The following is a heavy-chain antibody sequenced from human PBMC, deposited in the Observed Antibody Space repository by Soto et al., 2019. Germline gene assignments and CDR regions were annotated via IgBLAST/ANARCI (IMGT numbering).Heavy chain of an antibody. Sequence: QVQLVQSGAEVGKPGASVKLSCKASGYSFITSYIHWVRQAPGRGPEWMGWINPNSGGSDGGKYAQKFQGRVTLTTDTSISTAYMELTGLKSDDTAVYFCARDCNDTACYGFDVWGQGTTVTVTS. D-gene: IGHD3-22*01. CDR1: GYSFITSY. CDR2: INPNSGGSDGG. CDR3: ARDCNDTACYGFDV. J-gene: IGHJ6*02. V-gene: IGHV1-2*02.